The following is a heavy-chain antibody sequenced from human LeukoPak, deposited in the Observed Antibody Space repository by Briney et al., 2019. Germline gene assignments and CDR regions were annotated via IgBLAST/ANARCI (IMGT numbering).Heavy chain of an antibody. D-gene: IGHD1-26*01. CDR3: ARERIVGARPDY. CDR1: GFTFRNYW. CDR2: IKQDGSKK. Sequence: GGSLRLSCAASGFTFRNYWMSWVRQAPGKGLEWVANIKQDGSKKNYLDSVKGRFTISRDNAKNSLYLQMNSLRAEDTAVYYCARERIVGARPDYWGQGTLVSVSS. V-gene: IGHV3-7*01. J-gene: IGHJ4*02.